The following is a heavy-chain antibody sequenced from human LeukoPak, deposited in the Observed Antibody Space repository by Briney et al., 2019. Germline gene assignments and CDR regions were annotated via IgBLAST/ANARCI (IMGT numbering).Heavy chain of an antibody. CDR2: IWYDGSNK. D-gene: IGHD3-10*01. V-gene: IGHV3-33*01. CDR3: ARDGDYYGSGSYYQDY. J-gene: IGHJ4*02. Sequence: PGGSLRLSCAASGFTFSSYGMQWVRQAPGKGLEWVAVIWYDGSNKYYADSVKGRFTISRDNSKNTLYLQMNSLRAEDTAVYYCARDGDYYGSGSYYQDYWGQGTLVTVSS. CDR1: GFTFSSYG.